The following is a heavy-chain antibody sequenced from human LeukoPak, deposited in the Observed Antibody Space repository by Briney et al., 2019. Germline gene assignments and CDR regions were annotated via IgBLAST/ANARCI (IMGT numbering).Heavy chain of an antibody. CDR3: ATYRGFPVEY. V-gene: IGHV3-7*01. D-gene: IGHD3-10*01. J-gene: IGHJ4*02. Sequence: GGSLRLSCAGSGFTLSNSWMGWVRQAPGKGLEGVANINPSGSDKYYVDSAEGRFTVSKDNAKNSVYLQMNSLRAEDTAVYYCATYRGFPVEYWGQGTLVTVSS. CDR2: INPSGSDK. CDR1: GFTLSNSW.